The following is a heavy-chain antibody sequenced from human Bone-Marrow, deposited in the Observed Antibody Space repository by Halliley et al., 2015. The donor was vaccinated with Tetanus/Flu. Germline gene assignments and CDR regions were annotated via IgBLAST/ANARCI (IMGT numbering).Heavy chain of an antibody. CDR3: ARGNYYYGSGAHFDY. CDR1: GGSIKSGGFY. J-gene: IGHJ4*02. CDR2: IFYSGST. Sequence: TLSLTCTVSGGSIKSGGFYWGWVRQPPGEGPGWIGFIFYSGSTYYTPSLKSLVTISVDTSKNRFSLKLTSVTAADTAVYYCARGNYYYGSGAHFDYWGQGTLVTVSS. D-gene: IGHD3-10*01. V-gene: IGHV4-31*01.